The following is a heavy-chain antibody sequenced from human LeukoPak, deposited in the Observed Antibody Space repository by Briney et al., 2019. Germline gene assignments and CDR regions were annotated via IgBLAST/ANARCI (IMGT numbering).Heavy chain of an antibody. CDR3: AKTTTGYSSGRYPAWPIDY. J-gene: IGHJ4*02. D-gene: IGHD2-15*01. CDR1: GFTFSSFS. V-gene: IGHV3-23*01. Sequence: GGSLRLSCAASGFTFSSFSMSWVRQGPGKGLEWASAISGSGHTTYYADSVKGRFTISRDNSKNTLYLQMDSLRVEDTAIYYCAKTTTGYSSGRYPAWPIDYWGQGTLVTVSS. CDR2: ISGSGHTT.